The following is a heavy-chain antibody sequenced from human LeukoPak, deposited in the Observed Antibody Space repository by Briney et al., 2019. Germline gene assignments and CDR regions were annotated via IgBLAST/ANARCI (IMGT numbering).Heavy chain of an antibody. J-gene: IGHJ4*02. CDR2: IYYSGST. D-gene: IGHD3-10*01. V-gene: IGHV4-59*08. CDR3: ARQGGSGSYIAY. Sequence: SETLSLTCTVSGGDISSDYWSWIRQPPGKGLEWIGYIYYSGSTNYNPSLKSRVTISVDTSKNQFSLKLSSVTAADTAMYYCARQGGSGSYIAYWGQGTLVTVSS. CDR1: GGDISSDY.